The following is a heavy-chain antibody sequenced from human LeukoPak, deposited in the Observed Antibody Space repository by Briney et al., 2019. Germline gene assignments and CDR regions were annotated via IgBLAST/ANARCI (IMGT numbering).Heavy chain of an antibody. Sequence: SETLSLTCTVSGGSISSYYWSWIRQPPGKGLEWIGCIYYSGSTNYNPSLKSRVTISVDMSKNQFSLKLSSVTAADTAVYYCARAPRIAAAGTKIWVNWFDPWGQGTLVTVSS. CDR1: GGSISSYY. CDR2: IYYSGST. D-gene: IGHD6-13*01. V-gene: IGHV4-59*01. CDR3: ARAPRIAAAGTKIWVNWFDP. J-gene: IGHJ5*02.